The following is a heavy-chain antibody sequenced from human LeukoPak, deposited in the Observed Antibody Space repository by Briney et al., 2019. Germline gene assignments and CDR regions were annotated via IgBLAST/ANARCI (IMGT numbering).Heavy chain of an antibody. J-gene: IGHJ4*02. V-gene: IGHV3-48*03. CDR1: GLIFSSYE. CDR3: ARVHHNTGMVDIDY. Sequence: GGPLTLFCAPSGLIFSSYEVHWVRQAPGKGLEWLTYISNSGSPIHYTACVRGRFTIHRDNGKHSLSLQMHSVSREDTAVYYCARVHHNTGMVDIDYWGQGILVTVSS. CDR2: ISNSGSPI. D-gene: IGHD5-18*01.